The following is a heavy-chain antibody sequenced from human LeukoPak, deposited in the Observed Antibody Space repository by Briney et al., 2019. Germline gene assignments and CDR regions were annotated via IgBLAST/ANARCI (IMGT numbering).Heavy chain of an antibody. V-gene: IGHV3-21*04. CDR1: GFTFSSYS. D-gene: IGHD3-22*01. CDR3: ATDRERDPSVYYLV. Sequence: GGSLRLSCAASGFTFSSYSMNWVRQAPGKGLEWVSSISSSSSYIYYADSVKGRFTISRDNSKNTLFLQMNSLRAEDSAVYYCATDRERDPSVYYLVGGQGTLITVSS. J-gene: IGHJ4*02. CDR2: ISSSSSYI.